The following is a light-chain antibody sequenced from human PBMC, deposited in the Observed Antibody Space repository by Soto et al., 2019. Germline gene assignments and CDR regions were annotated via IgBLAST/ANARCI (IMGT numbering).Light chain of an antibody. CDR1: QSVSSY. V-gene: IGKV3-15*01. Sequence: EIVLTQSPATLSLSPGERATLSCRASQSVSSYLAWYQQKPGQAPRLLIYGASTRATGVAPRFSGSGSGTEFTLTISSLQSEDFALYYCQKYNTWPLAFGQGTKVEVK. J-gene: IGKJ1*01. CDR3: QKYNTWPLA. CDR2: GAS.